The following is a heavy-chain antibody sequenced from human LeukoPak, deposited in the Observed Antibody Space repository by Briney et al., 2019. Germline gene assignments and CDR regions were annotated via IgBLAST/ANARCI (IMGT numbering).Heavy chain of an antibody. D-gene: IGHD1-26*01. Sequence: GGSLRLSCAASGFTFSSYWMSWVRQAPGKGLEWVSSISSSSTYIYYADSLKGRFTISRDNAKNSLYLQMNSLRAEDTAVYYCARDRGSYYLSGDYWGQGTLVTVSS. CDR3: ARDRGSYYLSGDY. J-gene: IGHJ4*02. CDR2: ISSSSTYI. V-gene: IGHV3-21*01. CDR1: GFTFSSYW.